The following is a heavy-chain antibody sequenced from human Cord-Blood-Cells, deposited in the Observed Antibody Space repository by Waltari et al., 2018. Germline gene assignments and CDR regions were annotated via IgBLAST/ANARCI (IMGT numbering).Heavy chain of an antibody. J-gene: IGHJ3*02. CDR3: ARPTYYDFWSGYYDAFDI. CDR1: GYTFTSYG. CDR2: ISAYNGNT. D-gene: IGHD3-3*01. Sequence: QVQLVQSGAEVKKPGASVKVSCKASGYTFTSYGISWVRQAPGQGLEWMGWISAYNGNTNYAQKLQGRGTMTTDTSTSTAYMELRSLRSDDTAVYYCARPTYYDFWSGYYDAFDIWGQGTMVTVSS. V-gene: IGHV1-18*01.